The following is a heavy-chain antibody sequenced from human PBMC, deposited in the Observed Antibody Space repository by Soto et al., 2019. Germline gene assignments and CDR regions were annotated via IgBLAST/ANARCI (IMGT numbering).Heavy chain of an antibody. Sequence: DVPLVESGGGLIQPGESLRLSCVAFGFTISGKKYVAWVRQAPGKGLEWVSALYDVDGSFYADSVKGRFTTSSDSSKTTVYLQMNDLTPDDTAVYYCATWHEREHAYDVWGQGTTVTVSS. CDR1: GFTISGKKY. D-gene: IGHD1-1*01. V-gene: IGHV3-53*01. CDR2: LYDVDGS. CDR3: ATWHEREHAYDV. J-gene: IGHJ3*01.